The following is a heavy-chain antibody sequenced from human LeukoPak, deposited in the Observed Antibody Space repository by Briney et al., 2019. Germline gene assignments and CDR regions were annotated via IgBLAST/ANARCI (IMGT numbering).Heavy chain of an antibody. CDR1: GFTFSSYA. V-gene: IGHV3-23*01. J-gene: IGHJ3*02. D-gene: IGHD1-26*01. CDR3: AKRITALLSPADAFDI. Sequence: PGGSLRLSCAASGFTFSSYAMSWVRQAPGKGLEWISAISGSGGSTYYADSVKGRFTISRDNSKNTLHLQMNSLRAEDTAVYYCAKRITALLSPADAFDIWGQGTMVTVSS. CDR2: ISGSGGST.